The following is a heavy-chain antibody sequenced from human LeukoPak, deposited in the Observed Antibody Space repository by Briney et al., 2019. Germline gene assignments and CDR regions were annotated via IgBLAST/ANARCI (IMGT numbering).Heavy chain of an antibody. J-gene: IGHJ5*02. D-gene: IGHD2-2*01. V-gene: IGHV1-8*01. CDR3: ARVVVPAAKVPWFDP. Sequence: ASVKVSCKASGYTFTSYDINWVRQATGQGLEWMGWMNPNSGNTGYAQKFQGRVTITADKSTSTAYMELSSLRSEDTAVYYCARVVVPAAKVPWFDPWGQGTLVTVSS. CDR2: MNPNSGNT. CDR1: GYTFTSYD.